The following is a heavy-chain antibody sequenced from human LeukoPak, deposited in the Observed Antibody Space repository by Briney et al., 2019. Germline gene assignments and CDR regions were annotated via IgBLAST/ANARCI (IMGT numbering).Heavy chain of an antibody. Sequence: GGSLRLSCAASGFTFSSYGMHWVRQAPGKGLEWVAVISYDGSNKYYADSVKGRFTISRDNSKNTLYLQMNSLRAEDTAVYYCAKDKPMDVWGKGTTVTISS. J-gene: IGHJ6*03. CDR1: GFTFSSYG. CDR2: ISYDGSNK. CDR3: AKDKPMDV. V-gene: IGHV3-30*18.